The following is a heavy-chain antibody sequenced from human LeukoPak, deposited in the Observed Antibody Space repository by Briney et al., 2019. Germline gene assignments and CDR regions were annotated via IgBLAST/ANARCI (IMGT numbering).Heavy chain of an antibody. V-gene: IGHV1-69*06. D-gene: IGHD2-2*02. J-gene: IGHJ6*04. CDR3: ASGGSGYCSSTSCYSRYGMDV. CDR1: GGTFSSYA. CDR2: IIPIFGTA. Sequence: ASVKISCKASGGTFSSYAISWVRQAPGQGLGWMGGIIPIFGTANYAQKFQGRVTITAHKSTSTAYMELRSLRSEDTAVYYCASGGSGYCSSTSCYSRYGMDVWGKGTTVTVSS.